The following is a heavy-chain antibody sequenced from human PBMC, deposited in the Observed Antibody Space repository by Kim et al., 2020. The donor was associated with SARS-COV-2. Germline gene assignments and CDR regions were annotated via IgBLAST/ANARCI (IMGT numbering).Heavy chain of an antibody. D-gene: IGHD1-1*01. Sequence: GGSLRLSCTASGFTFRSYGMSWVRQAPGKGLEWVSVIYSGGSSTYYGDSVKGRFTISRDNSKNTLYLQMNSLRAEDTAIYYCAKDQGWNDGIFDYWGQGTLVTVSS. CDR3: AKDQGWNDGIFDY. V-gene: IGHV3-23*03. CDR1: GFTFRSYG. CDR2: IYSGGSST. J-gene: IGHJ4*02.